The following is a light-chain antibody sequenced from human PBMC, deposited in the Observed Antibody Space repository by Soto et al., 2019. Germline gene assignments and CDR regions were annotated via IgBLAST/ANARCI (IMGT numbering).Light chain of an antibody. CDR1: SSDVGSYSL. Sequence: QSALTQPASVSGSPGQSITISCTGTSSDVGSYSLVSWYQQHTGKAPKVMIYEVFKRPSGVSDRFSGSKSGNTASLTISGLQDEDEADYYCCSYAGRGTFSYVFGTGTKVTVL. CDR2: EVF. CDR3: CSYAGRGTFSYV. V-gene: IGLV2-23*02. J-gene: IGLJ1*01.